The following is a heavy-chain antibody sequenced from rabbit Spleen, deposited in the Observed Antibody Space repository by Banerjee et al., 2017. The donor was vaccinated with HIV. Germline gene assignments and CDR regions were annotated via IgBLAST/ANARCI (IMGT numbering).Heavy chain of an antibody. Sequence: QEQLVESGGSLVKPEGSLKLSCTASGFSFSRSYWMSWVRQAPGKGLEWIASISTGTSGTTHYATWAKGRFTISKTSTTVTLQMTSLTAADTATYFCARDTATSFSSYGMDLWGPGTLVTVS. CDR1: GFSFSRSYW. CDR3: ARDTATSFSSYGMDL. V-gene: IGHV1S45*01. D-gene: IGHD1-1*01. J-gene: IGHJ6*01. CDR2: ISTGTSGTT.